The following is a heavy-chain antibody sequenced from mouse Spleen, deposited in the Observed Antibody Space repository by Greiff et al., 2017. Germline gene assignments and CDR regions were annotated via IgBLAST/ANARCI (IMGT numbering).Heavy chain of an antibody. CDR1: GFTFSSYA. CDR2: ISDGGSYT. Sequence: EVKLVESGGGLVKPGGSLKLSCAASGFTFSSYAMSWVRQTPEKRLEWVATISDGGSYTYYPDNVKGRFTISRDNAKNNQYLQMSHLKSEDTAMYYCAREYYDYDRAWFAYWGQGTLVTVSA. J-gene: IGHJ3*01. CDR3: AREYYDYDRAWFAY. V-gene: IGHV5-4*01. D-gene: IGHD2-4*01.